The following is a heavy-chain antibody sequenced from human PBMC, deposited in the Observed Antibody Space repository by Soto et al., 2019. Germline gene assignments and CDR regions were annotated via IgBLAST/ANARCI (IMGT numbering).Heavy chain of an antibody. V-gene: IGHV1-24*01. CDR1: GYTLTELS. D-gene: IGHD6-13*01. J-gene: IGHJ6*02. CDR2: FDPEDGET. Sequence: EASVKVSCKVSGYTLTELSMHWVRQAPGKGLEWMGGFDPEDGETIYAQKFQGRVTMTEDTSTDTAYMELSSLRSEDTAVYYCATGYSSSWYPTNYYYYYGMDVWGQGTTVTVSS. CDR3: ATGYSSSWYPTNYYYYYGMDV.